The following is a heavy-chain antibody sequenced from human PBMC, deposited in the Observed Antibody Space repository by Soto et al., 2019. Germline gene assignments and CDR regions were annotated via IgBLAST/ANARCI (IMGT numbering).Heavy chain of an antibody. Sequence: EAQLVESGGGLAKPGGSLSLSCAASGFSFSHAWMNWVRQAPGKGLEWVGRIKSRVDGGATDFAAPVKGRFTVSRDDSENTVYLQMNSLKTEDTATYYCTATAAPGVDVWGPGTTVIVSS. V-gene: IGHV3-15*07. CDR3: TATAAPGVDV. CDR2: IKSRVDGGAT. J-gene: IGHJ6*02. D-gene: IGHD6-25*01. CDR1: GFSFSHAW.